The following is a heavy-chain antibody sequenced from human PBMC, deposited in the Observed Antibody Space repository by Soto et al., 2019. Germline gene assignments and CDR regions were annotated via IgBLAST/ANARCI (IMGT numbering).Heavy chain of an antibody. CDR3: ARAWHSVAVAGTGAFDI. CDR1: GYTFTSYN. V-gene: IGHV1-8*01. J-gene: IGHJ3*02. CDR2: MNANSGNT. D-gene: IGHD6-19*01. Sequence: WASVKVSCKASGYTFTSYNINWVRQATGQGLEWMGWMNANSGNTGYAQKFQGRATMTRNTSISTAYMELSSLRSEDTAVYYCARAWHSVAVAGTGAFDIWGQGTMVTVSS.